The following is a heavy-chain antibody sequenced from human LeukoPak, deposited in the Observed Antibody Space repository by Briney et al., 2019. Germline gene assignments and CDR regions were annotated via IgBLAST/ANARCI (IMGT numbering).Heavy chain of an antibody. Sequence: SETLSLTCAVYGGSFSGYYWSWSRQRPGKGLELIGEINHSGSANYNPSLKSRITISVDTSKIQFSLKLSSVTAADTAVYYCARDGYYDIMTRLGIWGQGTMVTVSS. V-gene: IGHV4-34*01. J-gene: IGHJ3*02. CDR3: ARDGYYDIMTRLGI. CDR1: GGSFSGYY. D-gene: IGHD3-9*01. CDR2: INHSGSA.